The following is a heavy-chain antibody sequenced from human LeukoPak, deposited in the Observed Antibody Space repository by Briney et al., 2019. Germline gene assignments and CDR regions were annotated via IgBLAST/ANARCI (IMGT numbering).Heavy chain of an antibody. V-gene: IGHV4-34*01. J-gene: IGHJ4*02. D-gene: IGHD5-18*01. CDR1: GASISGSGYY. Sequence: KPSETLSLTCAVSGASISGSGYYWSWIRQPPGKGLEWIGEINHSGSTNYNPSLKSRVTISVDTSKNQFSLKLSSVTAADTAVYYCARVGAKKSRYSYGPRRLPAWYFDYWGQGTLVTVSS. CDR2: INHSGST. CDR3: ARVGAKKSRYSYGPRRLPAWYFDY.